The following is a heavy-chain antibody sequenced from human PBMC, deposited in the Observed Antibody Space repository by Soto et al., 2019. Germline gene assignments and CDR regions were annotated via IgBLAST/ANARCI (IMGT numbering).Heavy chain of an antibody. CDR2: IYWDDDK. V-gene: IGHV2-5*02. Sequence: QITLKESGPTLVKPTQTLTLTCTFSGFSLSSTRMAVGWIRQPPGKALEWLALIYWDDDKRYSPFLKSRITITKDTSNNQVVLTMSNMDPVDTARYYCAHIVVAGLGYYFDYWGQGTLVTVSS. CDR1: GFSLSSTRMA. D-gene: IGHD6-19*01. CDR3: AHIVVAGLGYYFDY. J-gene: IGHJ4*02.